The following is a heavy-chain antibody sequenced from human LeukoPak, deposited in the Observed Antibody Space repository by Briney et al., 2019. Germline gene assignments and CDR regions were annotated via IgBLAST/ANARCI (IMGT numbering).Heavy chain of an antibody. CDR2: IKQDGSEK. D-gene: IGHD1-26*01. J-gene: IGHJ4*02. CDR3: ATRGSYYDN. V-gene: IGHV3-7*01. CDR1: GFTFSTYW. Sequence: PGGSLRLSCAASGFTFSTYWMSWVRQAPGKGLEWVANIKQDGSEKYYVDSVKGRFTISRDNSKNSLYLQMNSLRAEDTAEYYCATRGSYYDNWGQGTLVTVSS.